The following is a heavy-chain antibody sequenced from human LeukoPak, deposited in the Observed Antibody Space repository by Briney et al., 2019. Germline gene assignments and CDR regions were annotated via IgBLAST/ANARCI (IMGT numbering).Heavy chain of an antibody. D-gene: IGHD3-22*01. V-gene: IGHV4-34*01. CDR1: GGSFSGYY. J-gene: IGHJ4*02. CDR2: INHSGST. Sequence: SETLSLTCAVYGGSFSGYYWSWIRQPPGKGLEWIEEINHSGSTNYNPSLKSRVTISVDTSKNQFSLKLSSVTAADTAVYYCARFYYDSSGSLGYFDYWGQGTLVTVPS. CDR3: ARFYYDSSGSLGYFDY.